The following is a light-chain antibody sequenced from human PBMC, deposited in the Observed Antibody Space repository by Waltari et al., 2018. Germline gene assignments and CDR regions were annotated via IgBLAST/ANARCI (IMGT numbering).Light chain of an antibody. V-gene: IGKV3-11*01. CDR3: QQRYSWPLT. CDR2: DAS. CDR1: QSIGSY. Sequence: EIVLTQSPATRSLSPGERATLACRASQSIGSYLAWYQQKPVQTPRRLVSDASTRASDIPARFSASGSGTDFTLSISSLEPEDFAVYFCQQRYSWPLTFGGGTKVDLK. J-gene: IGKJ4*01.